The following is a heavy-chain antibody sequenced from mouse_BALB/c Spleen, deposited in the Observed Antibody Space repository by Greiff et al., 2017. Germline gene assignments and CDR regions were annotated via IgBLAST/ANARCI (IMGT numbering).Heavy chain of an antibody. D-gene: IGHD2-4*01. CDR1: GYTFTSYN. Sequence: QVQLQQSGAELVRSGASVKMSCKASGYTFTSYNMHWVKQTPGQGLEWIGYIYPGNGGTNYNQKFKGKATLTADTSSSTAYMQISSLTSEDSAVYFCATGRITTAWFAYWGQGTLVTVSA. CDR2: IYPGNGGT. V-gene: IGHV1-12*01. CDR3: ATGRITTAWFAY. J-gene: IGHJ3*01.